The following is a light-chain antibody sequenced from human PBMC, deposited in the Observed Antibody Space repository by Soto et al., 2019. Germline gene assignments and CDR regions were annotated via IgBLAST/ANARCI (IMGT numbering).Light chain of an antibody. J-gene: IGKJ4*01. CDR1: QSVNST. V-gene: IGKV3-15*01. Sequence: EKVMTQSPAALSVSPGERATLSCRARQSVNSTSAWYQQTPGQVPRLHLYGASTRATGVTARFSGGAPGTEFTLTISSLQSEDSAVYYCQQYNDWPLTFGGRTKVEIK. CDR2: GAS. CDR3: QQYNDWPLT.